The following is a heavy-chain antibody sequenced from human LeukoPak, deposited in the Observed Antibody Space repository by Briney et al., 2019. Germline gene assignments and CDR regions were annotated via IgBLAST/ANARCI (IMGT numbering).Heavy chain of an antibody. D-gene: IGHD5-24*01. CDR3: ARALERWLPHAFDI. CDR1: GFTFSDYY. CDR2: ISVSDNIR. V-gene: IGHV3-11*01. Sequence: SGGSLRLSCAASGFTFSDYYMSWIRQAPGKGLEWVSYISVSDNIRYYADSVKGRFTISRDNAKNSLYLQMNSLKAEDTAVYYCARALERWLPHAFDIWGQGTMVTVSS. J-gene: IGHJ3*02.